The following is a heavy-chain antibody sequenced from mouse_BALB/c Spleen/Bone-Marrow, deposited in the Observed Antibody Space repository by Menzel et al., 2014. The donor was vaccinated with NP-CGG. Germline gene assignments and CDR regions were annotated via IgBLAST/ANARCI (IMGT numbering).Heavy chain of an antibody. CDR2: IDPANGNT. Sequence: DVKLQESGAELVKPRASVKLSCTASGFNIKDTYMHWVKQRPEQGLEWIGRIDPANGNTKYDPKFQGKATITADTSSNTAYLQLSSLTSEDTAVYYCARWEYYAMDYWGQGTSVTVSS. V-gene: IGHV14-3*02. CDR1: GFNIKDTY. CDR3: ARWEYYAMDY. D-gene: IGHD4-1*01. J-gene: IGHJ4*01.